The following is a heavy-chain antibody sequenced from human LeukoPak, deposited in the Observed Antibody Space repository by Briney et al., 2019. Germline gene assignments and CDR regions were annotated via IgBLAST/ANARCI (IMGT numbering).Heavy chain of an antibody. J-gene: IGHJ4*02. CDR3: ARGLRIAVAGTQSYYFDY. CDR2: INAGNDNT. Sequence: GASVKISCKASGYTFTNYAMHWVRQAPGQRLEWMGWINAGNDNTKYSQNFQGRVTITRDTSARTAYMELSSLRSEDTAVYYCARGLRIAVAGTQSYYFDYWGQGTLVTVSS. CDR1: GYTFTNYA. D-gene: IGHD6-19*01. V-gene: IGHV1-3*01.